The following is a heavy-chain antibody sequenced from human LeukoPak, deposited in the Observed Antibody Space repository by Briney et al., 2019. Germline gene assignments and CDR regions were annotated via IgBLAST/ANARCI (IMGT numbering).Heavy chain of an antibody. J-gene: IGHJ6*02. Sequence: PGGSLRLSCAASGFTFNSYEMNWVRQAPGQGLEWVSYISSSGSTIYYADSVKGRFTISRDNAKNSLYLQMNSLRAEDTAVYYCARDRGDFCSGWTTYYYYGMYLWGQGTTVTVSS. CDR3: ARDRGDFCSGWTTYYYYGMYL. D-gene: IGHD3-3*01. V-gene: IGHV3-48*03. CDR1: GFTFNSYE. CDR2: ISSSGSTI.